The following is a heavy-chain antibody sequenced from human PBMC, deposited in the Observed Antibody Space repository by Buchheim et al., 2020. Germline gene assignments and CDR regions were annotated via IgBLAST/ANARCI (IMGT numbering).Heavy chain of an antibody. J-gene: IGHJ4*02. V-gene: IGHV3-74*01. CDR2: MNSDGSTT. D-gene: IGHD3-16*01. CDR3: ARDFGGPSDC. CDR1: GFTFSSSC. Sequence: EVQLVESGGGLVQPGGSLRLSCAASGFTFSSSCMHWVRQAPGKGLVWVSRMNSDGSTTSYAESVRGRFTISRDNAKNTLYLQMNSLGAEDTAVYYCARDFGGPSDCWGQGTL.